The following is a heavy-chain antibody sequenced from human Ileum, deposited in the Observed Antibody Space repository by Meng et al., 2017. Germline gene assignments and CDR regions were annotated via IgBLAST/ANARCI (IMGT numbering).Heavy chain of an antibody. V-gene: IGHV1-18*01. CDR1: GYSFNGDG. CDR3: AREGYPVFYFDF. J-gene: IGHJ4*02. CDR2: ISAYNGHT. D-gene: IGHD2-15*01. Sequence: QVQLVQFGAEVKKPGALVKASCKASGYSFNGDGISWVRQAPGQGLEWMGWISAYNGHTDYAQNLQGRVTMTTDTSTSTAYMELRSLRSDDTAMYYCAREGYPVFYFDFWGQGTLVTVSS.